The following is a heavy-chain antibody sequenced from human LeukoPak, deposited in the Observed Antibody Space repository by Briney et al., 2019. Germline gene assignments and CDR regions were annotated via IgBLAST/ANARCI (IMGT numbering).Heavy chain of an antibody. Sequence: GGSLRLSCAASGFSFSSYSMNWVRQAPGKGLEWVSYISSSSSTIYYVDSVKGRFTISRDNAKNSLYLQMNSQRAEDTAVYYCAGLGYSYGHTYFDYWGQGTLVTVSS. D-gene: IGHD5-18*01. CDR2: ISSSSSTI. CDR3: AGLGYSYGHTYFDY. CDR1: GFSFSSYS. V-gene: IGHV3-48*01. J-gene: IGHJ4*02.